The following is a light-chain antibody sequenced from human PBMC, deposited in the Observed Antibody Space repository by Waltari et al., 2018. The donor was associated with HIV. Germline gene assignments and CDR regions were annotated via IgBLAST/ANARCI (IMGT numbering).Light chain of an antibody. CDR3: TSYISSSTPV. Sequence: QSALTQPASVSGSPGQSITISCTGTSSDLTYYNSVSWYQHHPGKAPKVIIYDVSNRTSGVSHRFSGSKSGHTASLTISGLQAEDEADYFCTSYISSSTPVFGGGTKLTVL. CDR1: SSDLTYYNS. J-gene: IGLJ3*02. CDR2: DVS. V-gene: IGLV2-14*01.